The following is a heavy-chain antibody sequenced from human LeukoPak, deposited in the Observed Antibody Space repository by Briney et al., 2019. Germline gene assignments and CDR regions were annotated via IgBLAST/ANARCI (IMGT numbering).Heavy chain of an antibody. D-gene: IGHD3-3*01. J-gene: IGHJ6*02. Sequence: GGSLRLSCVASGIAVSTDYITWVRQAPGKGLEWVSIIYSEESTYYADSVKGRFTISRDISKNTVTLQMNSLRAEDTAVYYCARDRFNGMDVWGQGTTVTVSS. CDR3: ARDRFNGMDV. CDR2: IYSEEST. CDR1: GIAVSTDY. V-gene: IGHV3-66*01.